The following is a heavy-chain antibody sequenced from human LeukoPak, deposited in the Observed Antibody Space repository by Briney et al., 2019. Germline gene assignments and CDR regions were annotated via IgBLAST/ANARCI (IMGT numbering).Heavy chain of an antibody. CDR2: ISYDGSNK. Sequence: GGSLRFSCAASGFTFSSYAMHRVRQAPGKGLEWVAVISYDGSNKYYADSVKGRFTISRDNSKNTLYLQMNSLRAEDTAVYYCARDGTDTAMVYYFDYWGQGTLVTVSS. CDR1: GFTFSSYA. V-gene: IGHV3-30*04. J-gene: IGHJ4*02. CDR3: ARDGTDTAMVYYFDY. D-gene: IGHD5-18*01.